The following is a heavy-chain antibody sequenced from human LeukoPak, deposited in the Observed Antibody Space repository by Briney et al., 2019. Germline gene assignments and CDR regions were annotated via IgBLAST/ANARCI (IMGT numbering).Heavy chain of an antibody. J-gene: IGHJ4*02. V-gene: IGHV3-7*01. CDR2: IKQDGSEK. Sequence: GGSLRLSCAASGFTFSSYWMSWVRQAPGKGLEWVANIKQDGSEKYYVDSVKGRFTISRDNAKNSLYLQVNSLRAEDTAVYYCARGRYCSSTSCRYFDYWGQGTLVTVSS. CDR3: ARGRYCSSTSCRYFDY. CDR1: GFTFSSYW. D-gene: IGHD2-2*01.